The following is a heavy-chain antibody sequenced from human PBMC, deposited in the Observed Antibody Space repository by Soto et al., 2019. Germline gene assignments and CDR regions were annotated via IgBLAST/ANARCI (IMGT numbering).Heavy chain of an antibody. CDR1: GGSITSYY. J-gene: IGHJ5*02. CDR2: INYSGST. CDR3: ARHPSDFWFDP. Sequence: SETLSLTCTVSGGSITSYYWNWVRQPPGKGLEWIGCINYSGSTNYNPSLKSRVTVSVDTSKNQFSLKLTSVTAADTAVYYCARHPSDFWFDPWGQGTLVTVSS. D-gene: IGHD2-21*02. V-gene: IGHV4-59*08.